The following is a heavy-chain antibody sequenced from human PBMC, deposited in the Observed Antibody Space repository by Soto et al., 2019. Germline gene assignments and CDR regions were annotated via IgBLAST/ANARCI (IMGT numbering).Heavy chain of an antibody. CDR1: GGTFSSYT. Sequence: ASVKVSCKASGGTFSSYTISWVRQAPGQGLEWMGRIIPILGIANYAQKFQGRVTITADTSTSTAYMELSSLRSEDTAVYYCARDRPTRYYGSGSYYPAQNWFDPWGQGTLVTVSS. D-gene: IGHD3-10*01. J-gene: IGHJ5*02. CDR2: IIPILGIA. V-gene: IGHV1-69*04. CDR3: ARDRPTRYYGSGSYYPAQNWFDP.